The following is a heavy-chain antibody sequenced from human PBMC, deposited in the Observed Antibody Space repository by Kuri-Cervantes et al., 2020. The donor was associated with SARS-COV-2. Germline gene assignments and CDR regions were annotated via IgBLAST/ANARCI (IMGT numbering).Heavy chain of an antibody. CDR1: GYSISSGYY. CDR2: IYHSGST. J-gene: IGHJ4*02. V-gene: IGHV4-38-2*02. CDR3: ARLGKDSSSPCDY. Sequence: SETLSLTCTVSGYSISSGYYWGWIRQPPGKGLEWIGSIYHSGSTYYNPSLKSRVTISVGTSKNQFSLKLSSVTAADTAVYYCARLGKDSSSPCDYWGQGTLVTVSS. D-gene: IGHD6-6*01.